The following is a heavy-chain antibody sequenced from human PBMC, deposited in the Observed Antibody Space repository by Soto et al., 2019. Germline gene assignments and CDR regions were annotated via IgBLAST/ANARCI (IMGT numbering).Heavy chain of an antibody. CDR2: IYYSGST. CDR3: ARREDYYDSSGYFGY. D-gene: IGHD3-22*01. CDR1: GGSISSSSYY. V-gene: IGHV4-39*01. Sequence: SETLSLTCTVSGGSISSSSYYWGWIRQPPGKGLEWIGSIYYSGSTYYNPSLKSRVTISVDTSKNQFSLKLSSVTAADTAVYYCARREDYYDSSGYFGYWGQGTLVTVSS. J-gene: IGHJ4*02.